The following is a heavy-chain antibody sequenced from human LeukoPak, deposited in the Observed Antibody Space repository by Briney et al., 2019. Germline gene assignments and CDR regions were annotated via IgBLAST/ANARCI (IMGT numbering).Heavy chain of an antibody. Sequence: ASVKVSCKASGYTFTSYGISWVRQAPGQGLEWMGWFSAYNGNTNYAQKLQGRVTMTTDTSTSTAYMELRSLRSDDTAVYYCASKIYCGGDCYYFDYWGQGTLVTVSS. D-gene: IGHD2-21*01. CDR3: ASKIYCGGDCYYFDY. V-gene: IGHV1-18*01. J-gene: IGHJ4*02. CDR2: FSAYNGNT. CDR1: GYTFTSYG.